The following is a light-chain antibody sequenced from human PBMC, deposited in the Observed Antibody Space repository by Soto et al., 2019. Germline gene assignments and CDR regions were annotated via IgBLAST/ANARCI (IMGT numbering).Light chain of an antibody. Sequence: EFVLTQSPGTLCLSPGERATLSCRASQTVRNNYLACYQQKPGQAPRLLIYDASSRATGIPDRFSGSGSGTDFTLTISSLEPEDFAVYYCQQRGDWPPITFGQGTRLEIK. CDR2: DAS. V-gene: IGKV3D-20*02. J-gene: IGKJ5*01. CDR3: QQRGDWPPIT. CDR1: QTVRNNY.